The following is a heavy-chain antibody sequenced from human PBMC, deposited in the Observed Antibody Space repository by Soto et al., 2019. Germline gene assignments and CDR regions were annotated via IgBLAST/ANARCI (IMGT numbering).Heavy chain of an antibody. J-gene: IGHJ4*02. Sequence: SETLSLTCTVSGGSISSSSYFWGWIRQPPGKGLEWIGSMYYSGTTYYNPSLKSRVTISVDTSKNQFSLTLNSVTAADTAVYYCARSTIAPRLYMYPFDSWGQGTLVTVSS. D-gene: IGHD6-6*01. CDR1: GGSISSSSYF. CDR3: ARSTIAPRLYMYPFDS. CDR2: MYYSGTT. V-gene: IGHV4-39*01.